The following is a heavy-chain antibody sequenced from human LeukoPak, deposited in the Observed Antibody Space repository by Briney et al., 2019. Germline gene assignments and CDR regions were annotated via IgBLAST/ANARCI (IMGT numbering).Heavy chain of an antibody. J-gene: IGHJ4*02. D-gene: IGHD5-18*01. V-gene: IGHV3-23*01. CDR3: AKEDTAMVMGD. CDR2: ISGSGGST. CDR1: GFTFSSSG. Sequence: GGSLRLSCAASGFTFSSSGMSWVRQAPGKGLEWVSGISGSGGSTYYADSVKGRFTISRDNSKNTLYLQMNSLRAEDTAVYYCAKEDTAMVMGDWGQGTLVTVSS.